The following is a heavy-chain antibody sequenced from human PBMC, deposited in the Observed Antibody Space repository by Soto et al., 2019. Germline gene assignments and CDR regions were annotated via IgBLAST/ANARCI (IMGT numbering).Heavy chain of an antibody. CDR3: ARVRGLAGGYCSSTSCYSIGAGNNWFDP. J-gene: IGHJ5*02. V-gene: IGHV1-2*02. D-gene: IGHD2-2*02. Sequence: ASVKVSCKASGYTFTGYYMHWVRQAPGQGLEWMGWINPNSGGTNYAQKFQGRVTMTRDTSISTTYMELSRLRSDDTAVYYCARVRGLAGGYCSSTSCYSIGAGNNWFDPWGQGNLVTVSS. CDR2: INPNSGGT. CDR1: GYTFTGYY.